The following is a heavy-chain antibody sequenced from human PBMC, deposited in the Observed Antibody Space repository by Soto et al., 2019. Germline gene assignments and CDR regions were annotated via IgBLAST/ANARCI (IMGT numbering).Heavy chain of an antibody. J-gene: IGHJ4*02. D-gene: IGHD2-15*01. CDR1: GFTFSSYA. V-gene: IGHV3-23*01. Sequence: EVQLLESGGGLVQPGGSLRLSCAASGFTFSSYAMSWVRQAPGKGLEGVSAISGSGGSTYYADSVKGRFTISRDNSKNTLYLQMNSLRAEDTAVYYCAKGPVVVVVAAYDYWGQGTLVTVSS. CDR3: AKGPVVVVVAAYDY. CDR2: ISGSGGST.